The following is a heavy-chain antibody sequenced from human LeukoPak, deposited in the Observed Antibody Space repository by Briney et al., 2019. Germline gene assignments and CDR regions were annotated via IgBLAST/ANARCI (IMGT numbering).Heavy chain of an antibody. D-gene: IGHD3-3*01. CDR3: ARELSSYDFWL. Sequence: GGSLRLSCAASGFTFRRYNMNWGRQAPGKGLEWVSYISSSDTRYYADSVKGRFTISRDNAKNSLYLQMNSLRAEDTAIYYCARELSSYDFWLWGHGTLVTVSS. CDR2: ISSSDTR. V-gene: IGHV3-48*01. J-gene: IGHJ4*01. CDR1: GFTFRRYN.